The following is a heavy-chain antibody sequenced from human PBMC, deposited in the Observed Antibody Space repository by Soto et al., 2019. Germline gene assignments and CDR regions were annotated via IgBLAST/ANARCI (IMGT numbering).Heavy chain of an antibody. CDR3: AKDAVAGDGLWLVSE. V-gene: IGHV3-23*01. CDR1: GFSFSKYA. CDR2: ITGSGGTI. J-gene: IGHJ4*02. D-gene: IGHD2-15*01. Sequence: DVQLLESGGGLVQPGGSLRPSCEASGFSFSKYAMVWVRQAPGKGQEWVSGITGSGGTIEHAASVKGRFTISRDNSKNTVYLQMNSLRAEDTAMYYCAKDAVAGDGLWLVSEWGQGTLVTVS.